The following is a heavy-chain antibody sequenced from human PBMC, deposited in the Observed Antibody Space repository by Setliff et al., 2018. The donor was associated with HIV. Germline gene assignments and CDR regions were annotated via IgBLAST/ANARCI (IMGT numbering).Heavy chain of an antibody. D-gene: IGHD5-12*01. CDR3: ARSSPPHQSWLQSSWFDP. Sequence: SETLSLTCSVSGASISSGSYYWNWIRQPAGKGLEWVGHIYTSGSTNYNPSLKSRVTISVDTSKNQFSLRLSSVTAADTAVYYCARSSPPHQSWLQSSWFDPWGQGTLGTVS. CDR2: IYTSGST. CDR1: GASISSGSYY. J-gene: IGHJ5*02. V-gene: IGHV4-61*09.